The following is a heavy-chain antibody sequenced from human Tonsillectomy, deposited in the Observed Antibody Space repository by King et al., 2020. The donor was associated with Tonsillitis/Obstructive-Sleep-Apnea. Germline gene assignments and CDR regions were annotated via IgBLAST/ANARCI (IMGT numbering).Heavy chain of an antibody. J-gene: IGHJ5*02. CDR1: GYTFTGYY. CDR2: INPNSGGT. D-gene: IGHD4-17*01. V-gene: IGHV1-2*04. Sequence: QLVQSGAEVKKPWASVKVSCKASGYTFTGYYMHWVRQAPGQGLEWIGWINPNSGGTYYAQKFQGWVTMTRDTSISTANMELSRLRSDDTAVYYCARGTLVTTRSPGWFDPWGQGTLVTVSS. CDR3: ARGTLVTTRSPGWFDP.